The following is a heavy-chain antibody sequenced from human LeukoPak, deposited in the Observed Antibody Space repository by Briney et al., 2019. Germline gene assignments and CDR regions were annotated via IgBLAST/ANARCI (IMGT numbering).Heavy chain of an antibody. CDR2: INHSGST. CDR3: ASGNLSLHFDY. V-gene: IGHV4-34*01. J-gene: IGHJ4*02. CDR1: GGCFSGYY. Sequence: SETLSLTCAVYGGCFSGYYWSWIRQPPGKGLEWIGEINHSGSTNYNPSLKSRVTISVDTSKNQFSLKLSSVTAADTAVYYCASGNLSLHFDYWGQGTLVTVSS.